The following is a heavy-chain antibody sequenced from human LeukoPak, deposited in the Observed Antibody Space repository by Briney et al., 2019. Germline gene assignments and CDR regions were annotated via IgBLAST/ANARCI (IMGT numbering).Heavy chain of an antibody. V-gene: IGHV3-30*03. CDR3: ARDSAPQKLGGFDY. CDR2: MSNDGSHN. CDR1: GFTFSSYG. Sequence: PGRSLRLSCAASGFTFSSYGMHWVRQAPGKGLEWVAGMSNDGSHNDYKKSVKGRFTISRDNSKNTLYLQMNSLRAEDTAVYYCARDSAPQKLGGFDYWGQGTLVTVSS. D-gene: IGHD7-27*01. J-gene: IGHJ4*02.